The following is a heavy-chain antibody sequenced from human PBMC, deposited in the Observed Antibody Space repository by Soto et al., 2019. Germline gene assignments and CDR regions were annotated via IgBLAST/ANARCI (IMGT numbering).Heavy chain of an antibody. V-gene: IGHV4-30-4*01. J-gene: IGHJ4*02. CDR2: IYYSGST. CDR3: ARGSYSNYALDY. CDR1: GGSISSGDYY. D-gene: IGHD4-4*01. Sequence: SETLSLTCTVSGGSISSGDYYWSWIRQPPGKGLEWIGYIYYSGSTYYNPSLKSRVTISVDTSKNQFSLKLSSVTAADTAVYYCARGSYSNYALDYWGQGTLVTVSS.